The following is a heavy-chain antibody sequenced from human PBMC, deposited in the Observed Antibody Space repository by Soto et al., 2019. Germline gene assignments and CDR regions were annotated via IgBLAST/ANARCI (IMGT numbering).Heavy chain of an antibody. CDR1: GFTFSSCA. CDR2: ISGSGDTA. V-gene: IGHV3-23*01. J-gene: IGHJ4*02. D-gene: IGHD2-2*01. Sequence: LRLSCAASGFTFSSCAMSWVRQAPGKGLEWVSSISGSGDTAYYADSVKGRFTISRDNSKNTLYLQMNSLRADDTAVYYCAKDPTDTSPLCYWGQGTLVTVSS. CDR3: AKDPTDTSPLCY.